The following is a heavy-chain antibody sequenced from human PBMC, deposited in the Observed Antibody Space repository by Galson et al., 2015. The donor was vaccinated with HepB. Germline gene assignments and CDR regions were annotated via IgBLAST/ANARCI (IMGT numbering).Heavy chain of an antibody. CDR3: TTDPEGLNYYDSSGYPPYFDY. Sequence: SLRLSCAASGFTFSNAWMSWVRQAPGKGLEWVGRIKSKTDGGTTDYAAPVKGRFTISRDDSKNTLYLQMNSLKTEDTAVYYCTTDPEGLNYYDSSGYPPYFDYWGQGTLVTVSS. CDR1: GFTFSNAW. V-gene: IGHV3-15*01. D-gene: IGHD3-22*01. CDR2: IKSKTDGGTT. J-gene: IGHJ4*02.